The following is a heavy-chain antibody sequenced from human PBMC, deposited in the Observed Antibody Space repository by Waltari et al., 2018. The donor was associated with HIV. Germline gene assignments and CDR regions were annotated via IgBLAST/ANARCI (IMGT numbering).Heavy chain of an antibody. D-gene: IGHD3-10*01. J-gene: IGHJ6*02. CDR1: GGSFSGYY. Sequence: QVQLQQWGAGLLKPSETLSLTCAVYGGSFSGYYWSWLRQPPGKGLEWIGEINHSGSTNYNPSLKSRVTISVDTSKNQFSLKLSSVTAADTAVYYCARVLLWFRELAYYYGMDVWGQGTTVTVSS. CDR3: ARVLLWFRELAYYYGMDV. V-gene: IGHV4-34*01. CDR2: INHSGST.